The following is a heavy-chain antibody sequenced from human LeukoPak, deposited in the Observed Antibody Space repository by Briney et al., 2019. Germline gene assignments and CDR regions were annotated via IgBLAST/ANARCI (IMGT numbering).Heavy chain of an antibody. J-gene: IGHJ3*02. V-gene: IGHV4-30-2*01. D-gene: IGHD6-6*01. CDR1: GGSISSGGYS. Sequence: SETLSLTCAVSGGSISSGGYSWSWIRQPPGKGLEWIGYIYHSGSTYYNPSLKSRVTISVDRSKNQFSLKLSSETAADTAVYYCAGSIAAFDAFDIWGQGTMVTVSS. CDR3: AGSIAAFDAFDI. CDR2: IYHSGST.